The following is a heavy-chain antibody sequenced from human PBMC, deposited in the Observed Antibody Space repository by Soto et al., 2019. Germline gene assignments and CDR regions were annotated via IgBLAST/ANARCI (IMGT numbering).Heavy chain of an antibody. D-gene: IGHD3-22*01. CDR1: GFTFTSSA. CDR3: AAPYVGADSSGYTLDY. Sequence: SVKVSCKASGFTFTSSAVQWVRQARGQRLEWIGWIVVGSGNTNYAQKFQERVTITRNMSTSTAYMELSSLRSEDTAVYYCAAPYVGADSSGYTLDYWGQGTLVTVSS. V-gene: IGHV1-58*01. CDR2: IVVGSGNT. J-gene: IGHJ4*02.